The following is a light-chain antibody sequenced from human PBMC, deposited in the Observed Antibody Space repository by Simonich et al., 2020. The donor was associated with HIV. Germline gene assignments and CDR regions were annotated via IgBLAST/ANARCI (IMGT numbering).Light chain of an antibody. Sequence: DIVMTQSPDSLAVSLGERATINCKSSQSVLYSSNNKNYLAWYQQKPGQPPKLLIHWASTRESGVPDRFRGSGSGTDFTLTISSLQAEDVAIYYCQQYYSTPSFGQGTKVEIK. CDR3: QQYYSTPS. CDR1: QSVLYSSNNKNY. J-gene: IGKJ1*01. CDR2: WAS. V-gene: IGKV4-1*01.